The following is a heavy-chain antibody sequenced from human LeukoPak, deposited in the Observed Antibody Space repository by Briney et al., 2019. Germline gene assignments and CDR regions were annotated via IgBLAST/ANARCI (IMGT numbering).Heavy chain of an antibody. CDR3: ARDRTRLTSVVLGIDI. D-gene: IGHD2-8*01. Sequence: PSETLSLTCTVSGGSISGFYWSWVRQLPGKGLEWIGYIYYSGSTNYNPSLKSRVTISVDTSKNQFSLKLSSVTAADTAVYYCARDRTRLTSVVLGIDIWGQGAMVTVSS. CDR2: IYYSGST. V-gene: IGHV4-59*01. J-gene: IGHJ3*02. CDR1: GGSISGFY.